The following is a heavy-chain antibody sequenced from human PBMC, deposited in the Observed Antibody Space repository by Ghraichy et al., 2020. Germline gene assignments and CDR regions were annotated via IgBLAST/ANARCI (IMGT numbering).Heavy chain of an antibody. D-gene: IGHD2-2*01. J-gene: IGHJ4*02. CDR3: AGDSEYQPFDY. Sequence: SETLSLTCTVSGGSISSYYWSWIRQPPGKGLEWIGYIYYSGSTNYNPSLKSRVTISVDTSKNQFPLKLSSVTAADTAVYYCAGDSEYQPFDYWGQGTLVTVSP. CDR2: IYYSGST. CDR1: GGSISSYY. V-gene: IGHV4-59*01.